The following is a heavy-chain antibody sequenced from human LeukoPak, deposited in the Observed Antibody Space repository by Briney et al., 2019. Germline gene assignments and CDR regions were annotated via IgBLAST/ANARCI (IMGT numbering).Heavy chain of an antibody. J-gene: IGHJ4*02. Sequence: SETPSLTCTVSGGSISSYYWSWIRQPPGKGLEWIGYIYYSGSTNYNPSLKSRVTISVDTSKNQFSLKLSSVTAADTAVYYCARAVIAAAGTRFDYWGQGTLVTVSS. D-gene: IGHD6-13*01. V-gene: IGHV4-59*01. CDR1: GGSISSYY. CDR2: IYYSGST. CDR3: ARAVIAAAGTRFDY.